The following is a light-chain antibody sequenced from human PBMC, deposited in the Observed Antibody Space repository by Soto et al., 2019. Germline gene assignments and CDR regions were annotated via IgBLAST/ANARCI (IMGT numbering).Light chain of an antibody. V-gene: IGKV3-20*01. CDR2: GTF. Sequence: EIVLTQSPGTLSLSPGERATLSCRASRSVSDSYIAWYQQKPGQAPRLLIYGTFTRATGIPDRFGGSGSGTDFTLTISRLEPEDFAVFYCQHYGSSQYTFGQGTKLEIK. CDR3: QHYGSSQYT. J-gene: IGKJ2*01. CDR1: RSVSDSY.